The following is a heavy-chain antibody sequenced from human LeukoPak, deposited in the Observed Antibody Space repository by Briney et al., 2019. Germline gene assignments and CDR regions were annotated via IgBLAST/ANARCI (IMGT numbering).Heavy chain of an antibody. J-gene: IGHJ3*02. CDR2: ISYDGSNK. D-gene: IGHD3-22*01. CDR3: ATYDSSGYSWGAFDI. Sequence: GGSLRLSCAASGFTFSNYWMTWVRQAPGKGLEWVAVISYDGSNKYYADSVKGRLTISRDNSKNTLYLQMNSLRAEDTAVYYCATYDSSGYSWGAFDIWGQGTMVTVSS. CDR1: GFTFSNYW. V-gene: IGHV3-30*03.